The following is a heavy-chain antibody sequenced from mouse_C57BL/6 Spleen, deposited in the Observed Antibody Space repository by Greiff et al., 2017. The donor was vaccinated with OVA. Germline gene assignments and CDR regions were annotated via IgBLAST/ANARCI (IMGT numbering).Heavy chain of an antibody. CDR2: IYPGDGDT. D-gene: IGHD3-2*02. CDR1: GYAFSSSW. V-gene: IGHV1-82*01. CDR3: AREQLRPSYAMDY. Sequence: QVQLKQSGPELVKPGASVKISCKASGYAFSSSWMNWVKQRPGKGLEWIGRIYPGDGDTNYNGKFKGKATLTADKSSSTAYMQLSSLTSEDSAVYFCAREQLRPSYAMDYWGQGTSVTVSS. J-gene: IGHJ4*01.